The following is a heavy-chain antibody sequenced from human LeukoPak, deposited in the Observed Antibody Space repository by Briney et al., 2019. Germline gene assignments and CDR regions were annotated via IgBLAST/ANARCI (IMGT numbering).Heavy chain of an antibody. Sequence: ASVKVSCKASGYTFTSYYMHWVRQAPGQGLEWMGIINPSGGSTSYAQRFQGRVTMTRDTFTNTVYMELSSLGSEDTAVYYCVGVPPRNAFDIWGQGTMVTVSS. CDR2: INPSGGST. D-gene: IGHD3-16*01. J-gene: IGHJ3*02. CDR1: GYTFTSYY. V-gene: IGHV1-46*01. CDR3: VGVPPRNAFDI.